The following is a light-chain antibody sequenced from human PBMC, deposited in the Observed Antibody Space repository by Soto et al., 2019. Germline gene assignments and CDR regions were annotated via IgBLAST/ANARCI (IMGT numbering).Light chain of an antibody. CDR3: QVWDSSSDHVV. CDR1: NIGSKS. J-gene: IGLJ2*01. Sequence: SYELTQPPSVSVAPGQTARITCGGNNIGSKSVHWYQQKPGQAPVLVVYDDSDRPSGIPGRFSGSNSGNTATLTISRVEAGDEADYYCQVWDSSSDHVVFGGGTQLTVL. CDR2: DDS. V-gene: IGLV3-21*02.